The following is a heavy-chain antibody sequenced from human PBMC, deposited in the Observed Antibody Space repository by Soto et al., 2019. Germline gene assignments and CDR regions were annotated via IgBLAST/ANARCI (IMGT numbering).Heavy chain of an antibody. V-gene: IGHV3-23*01. Sequence: GGSLRLSCAASGFTFSSYAISWVRQAPGKGLEWVSAISGSGGSTYYVDSVKGRFTISRDNSKNTLYLQMNSLRAEDTAVYYCAKEGEHSSGWANFDYWGQGTLVTVSS. D-gene: IGHD6-19*01. CDR3: AKEGEHSSGWANFDY. J-gene: IGHJ4*02. CDR2: ISGSGGST. CDR1: GFTFSSYA.